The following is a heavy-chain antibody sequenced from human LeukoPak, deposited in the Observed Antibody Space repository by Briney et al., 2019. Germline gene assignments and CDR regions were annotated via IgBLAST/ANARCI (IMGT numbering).Heavy chain of an antibody. J-gene: IGHJ4*02. CDR2: TYYRSKWYN. Sequence: SQTLSLTCAISGDSVSSNSAAWNWIRQSPSRGLEWLGRTYYRSKWYNDYAVSVKSRITINPDTSKNQFSLQLHSVSPEDTAVYYCARGVTMVRAYYFDYWGQGTLVTVSS. CDR1: GDSVSSNSAA. V-gene: IGHV6-1*01. CDR3: ARGVTMVRAYYFDY. D-gene: IGHD3-10*01.